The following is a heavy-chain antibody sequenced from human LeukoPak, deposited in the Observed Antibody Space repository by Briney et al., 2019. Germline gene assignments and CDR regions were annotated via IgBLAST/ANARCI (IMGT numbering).Heavy chain of an antibody. CDR1: GYTFTSYY. V-gene: IGHV1-46*01. J-gene: IGHJ6*03. Sequence: ASVKVSCKASGYTFTSYYMHWVRQAPGQGLEWMGIINPSGGRTSYAQKFQGRVTMTRDMSTSTVYMELSSLRSEDTAVYYCARDGPSITIFGVVRSYYYMDVWGKGTTVTVSS. CDR3: ARDGPSITIFGVVRSYYYMDV. CDR2: INPSGGRT. D-gene: IGHD3-3*01.